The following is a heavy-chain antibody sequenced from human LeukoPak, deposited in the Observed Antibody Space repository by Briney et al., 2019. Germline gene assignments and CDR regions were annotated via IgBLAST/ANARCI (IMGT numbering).Heavy chain of an antibody. J-gene: IGHJ4*02. D-gene: IGHD3-3*02. Sequence: PGGSLRLSCAASGFTLSNYPMGWVRQAPVKGLEWLSAIGGEKSGSWSKSADSVKGRFTISRDNSENTLYLQMDSLTVEDTAVYYCAKAGVISGWDYWGQGVLVTVSS. CDR1: GFTLSNYP. V-gene: IGHV3-23*01. CDR2: IGGEKSGSWS. CDR3: AKAGVISGWDY.